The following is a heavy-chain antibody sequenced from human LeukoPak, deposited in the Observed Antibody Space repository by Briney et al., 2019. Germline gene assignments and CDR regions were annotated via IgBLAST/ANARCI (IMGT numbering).Heavy chain of an antibody. CDR2: ISPGGGGT. CDR3: AKDGAWLRFDD. V-gene: IGHV3-23*01. CDR1: GFPFSSHG. D-gene: IGHD5-12*01. Sequence: GGSLRLSCAGSGFPFSSHGMNWVRQAPGKGLEWVSGISPGGGGTYYADSVKGRLTISRDDSKNTLYLQMKNLRAEDTAVYYCAKDGAWLRFDDWGQGILVTVSS. J-gene: IGHJ4*02.